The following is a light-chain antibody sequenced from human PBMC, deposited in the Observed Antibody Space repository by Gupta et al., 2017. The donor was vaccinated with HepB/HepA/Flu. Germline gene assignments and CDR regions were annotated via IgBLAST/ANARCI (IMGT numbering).Light chain of an antibody. CDR1: SGHSSYI. CDR2: VEYSGSY. J-gene: IGLJ2*01. CDR3: ETCDSKI. V-gene: IGLV4-60*03. Sequence: QPVLTQSSSSSASLGSSVKLTCTLSSGHSSYIIAWHQQQPGKPPRYLMKVEYSGSYNKGSGVPDRFSGSSSGADRYLTLSNLQSEDEADYYCETCDSKIIGGGTKLTVL.